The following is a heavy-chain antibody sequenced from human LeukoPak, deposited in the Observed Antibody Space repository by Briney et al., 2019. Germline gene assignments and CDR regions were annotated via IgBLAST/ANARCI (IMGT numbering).Heavy chain of an antibody. V-gene: IGHV4-4*09. J-gene: IGHJ6*03. CDR1: GGSISSYY. Sequence: SETLSLTCNVSGGSISSYYWSWIRQPPGKGLEWIGYIYTSGSTNYNPSLKSRVTISVDTSKNQFSLKLSSVTAADTAVYYCARGRREVTSGYYYYYYMDVWGKGTTVTVSS. CDR2: IYTSGST. D-gene: IGHD3-10*01. CDR3: ARGRREVTSGYYYYYYMDV.